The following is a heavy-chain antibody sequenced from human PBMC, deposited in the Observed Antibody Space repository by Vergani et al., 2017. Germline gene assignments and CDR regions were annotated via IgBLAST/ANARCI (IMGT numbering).Heavy chain of an antibody. CDR1: GGSISSSSYY. Sequence: QLQLQESGPGLVKPSETLSLTCTVSGGSISSSSYYWGWIRQPPGKGLEWIGSIYYSGSTYYNPSLKSRVTISVDTSKNQFSLKLSSVTAADTAVYYCARRTIADSAFDIWGQGTMVTVSS. CDR3: ARRTIADSAFDI. D-gene: IGHD4/OR15-4a*01. J-gene: IGHJ3*02. CDR2: IYYSGST. V-gene: IGHV4-39*01.